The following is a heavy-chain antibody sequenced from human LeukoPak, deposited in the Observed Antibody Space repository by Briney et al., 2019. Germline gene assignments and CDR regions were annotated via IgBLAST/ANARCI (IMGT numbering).Heavy chain of an antibody. CDR1: GFTFSNYN. D-gene: IGHD6-19*01. CDR3: ATAVASSSGWYADY. J-gene: IGHJ4*02. Sequence: GGSLRLSCAASGFTFSNYNMNWVRQAPGKGLEWVSTISSSRSSYIYYADSVKGRFTISRDNAKNSLYLQMNSLRAEDTAVYYCATAVASSSGWYADYWGQGTLVTVSS. V-gene: IGHV3-21*01. CDR2: ISSSRSSYI.